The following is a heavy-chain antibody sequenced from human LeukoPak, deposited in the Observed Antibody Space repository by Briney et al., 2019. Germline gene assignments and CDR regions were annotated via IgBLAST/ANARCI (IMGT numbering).Heavy chain of an antibody. D-gene: IGHD3-3*01. Sequence: SETLSLTCAVYGGSFSGYYWSWIRQPPGKGLEWIGEINHSGSTNYNPSLKSRVTISVDTSKNQFSLKLSSVTAADTAVYYCASLTIFGVGSYYYYGMDVWGQGTTVTVSS. CDR1: GGSFSGYY. J-gene: IGHJ6*02. CDR3: ASLTIFGVGSYYYYGMDV. V-gene: IGHV4-34*01. CDR2: INHSGST.